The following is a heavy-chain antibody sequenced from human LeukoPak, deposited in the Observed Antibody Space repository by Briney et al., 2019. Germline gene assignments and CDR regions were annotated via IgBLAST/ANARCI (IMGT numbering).Heavy chain of an antibody. Sequence: ASVKVSCKASGYTFTSYGISWVRQAPGQGLEWMGWISAYSGNTNYAQKLQGRVTMTTDTSTSTAYMELRSLRSDDTAVYYCARDLVGAAAGTVYFDYWGQGTLVTVSS. J-gene: IGHJ4*02. V-gene: IGHV1-18*01. CDR3: ARDLVGAAAGTVYFDY. D-gene: IGHD6-13*01. CDR2: ISAYSGNT. CDR1: GYTFTSYG.